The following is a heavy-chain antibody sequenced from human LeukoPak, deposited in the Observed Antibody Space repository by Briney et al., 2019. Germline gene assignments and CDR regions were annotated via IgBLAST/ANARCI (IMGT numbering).Heavy chain of an antibody. D-gene: IGHD3-3*01. J-gene: IGHJ4*02. V-gene: IGHV4-31*03. Sequence: SETLSLTCTVSGGSISSGGYYWSWIRQHPGKGLEWIGYIYYSGSTYYNPSLKSRVTISVDTSKNQFSLKLSSVTAADTAVYYCATYDFWSGYPDWGQGTLVTVSS. CDR2: IYYSGST. CDR1: GGSISSGGYY. CDR3: ATYDFWSGYPD.